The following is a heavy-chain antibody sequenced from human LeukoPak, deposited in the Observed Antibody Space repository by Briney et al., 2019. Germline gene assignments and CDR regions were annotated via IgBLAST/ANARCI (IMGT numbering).Heavy chain of an antibody. V-gene: IGHV4-34*01. Sequence: SETLYLTCAVYGGSFSGHYWSWIRQPPGKGLEWIGEINHSGSTNYNPSLKSRVTISVDTSKNQFSLKLSSVTAADTGVYYCARGQYRRDYWGQGTLVTVSS. CDR3: ARGQYRRDY. CDR1: GGSFSGHY. D-gene: IGHD2-2*01. CDR2: INHSGST. J-gene: IGHJ4*02.